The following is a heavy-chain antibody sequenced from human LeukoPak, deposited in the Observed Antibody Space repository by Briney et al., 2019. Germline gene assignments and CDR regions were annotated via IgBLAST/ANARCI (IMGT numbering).Heavy chain of an antibody. D-gene: IGHD1-26*01. Sequence: GGSLRLSCAASGFTVSSNYMSWVRQAPGKGLEWVSVIYSGGSTYYADSVKGRFTISRDNSKNTLYLQMNSLRAEDTAVYYCARGERGSDDFDYWGQGTLVTVSS. CDR3: ARGERGSDDFDY. CDR1: GFTVSSNY. CDR2: IYSGGST. V-gene: IGHV3-53*01. J-gene: IGHJ4*02.